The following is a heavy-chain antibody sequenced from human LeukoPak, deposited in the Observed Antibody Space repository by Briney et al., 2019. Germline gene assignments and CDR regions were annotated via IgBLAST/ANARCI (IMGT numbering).Heavy chain of an antibody. D-gene: IGHD2-2*01. CDR3: ARFSCSSTSCYRFDY. J-gene: IGHJ4*02. Sequence: SETLSLTCALSGYSISSGYYWGWIRQPPGKGLEWIGSIYHSGSTYYNPSLKSRVTISVDTSKNPFSLSLSSVTAADTAVYYCARFSCSSTSCYRFDYWGQGTLVTVSS. V-gene: IGHV4-38-2*01. CDR2: IYHSGST. CDR1: GYSISSGYY.